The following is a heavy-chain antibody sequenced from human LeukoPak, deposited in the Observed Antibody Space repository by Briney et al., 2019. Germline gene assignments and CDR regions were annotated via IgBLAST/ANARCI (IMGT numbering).Heavy chain of an antibody. D-gene: IGHD5-18*01. CDR1: GFTFSSYG. CDR2: IWYDGSNK. J-gene: IGHJ4*02. Sequence: GRSLRLSCAASGFTFSSYGMHWVRQAPGKGLEWVAVIWYDGSNKYYADSVKGRFTISRDNSKNTLYLQMNSLRAEDTAVYYCARVYGYPDYFDYWGQGTLVTVSS. CDR3: ARVYGYPDYFDY. V-gene: IGHV3-33*01.